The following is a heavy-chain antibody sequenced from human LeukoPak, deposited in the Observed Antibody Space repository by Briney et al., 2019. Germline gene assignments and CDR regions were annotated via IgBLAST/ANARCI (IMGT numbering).Heavy chain of an antibody. D-gene: IGHD2-2*01. CDR3: ARDDIVVVPAAARYYYYYMDV. V-gene: IGHV1-2*02. CDR1: GYTFTGYY. CDR2: INPNSGGT. Sequence: ASVKVSCKASGYTFTGYYMHWVRQAPGQGLEWMGWINPNSGGTNYAQKFQGRVTMTRDTSISTAYMELSRLRSDDTAVYYCARDDIVVVPAAARYYYYYMDVWGKGTTVTVSS. J-gene: IGHJ6*03.